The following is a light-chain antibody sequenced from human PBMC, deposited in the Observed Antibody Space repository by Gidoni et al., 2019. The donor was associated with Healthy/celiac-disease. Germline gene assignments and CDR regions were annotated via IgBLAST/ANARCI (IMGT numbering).Light chain of an antibody. Sequence: SSELTQDPAVSVALGQTVRITCQGDSLRSYYARWDQQKPGQAPVLVIYGKNNRPSGIPDRFSGSSSGNTASLTITGAQAEDEADYYCNSRDSSGNHLGVFGTGTKVTVL. V-gene: IGLV3-19*01. CDR2: GKN. J-gene: IGLJ1*01. CDR3: NSRDSSGNHLGV. CDR1: SLRSYY.